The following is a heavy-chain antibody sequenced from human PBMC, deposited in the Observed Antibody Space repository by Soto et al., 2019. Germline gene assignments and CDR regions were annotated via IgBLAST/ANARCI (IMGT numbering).Heavy chain of an antibody. CDR3: ATDPNCSSTSCYWYYGMDV. CDR2: IIPIFGTA. Sequence: QVQLVQSGAEVKKPGSSVKVSCKASGGTFSSYAISWVRQAPGQGIEWMGGIIPIFGTANYAQKFQGRVTITADESTSTAYMELSSLRSEDTAVYYCATDPNCSSTSCYWYYGMDVWGQGTTVIVSS. V-gene: IGHV1-69*01. D-gene: IGHD2-2*01. J-gene: IGHJ6*02. CDR1: GGTFSSYA.